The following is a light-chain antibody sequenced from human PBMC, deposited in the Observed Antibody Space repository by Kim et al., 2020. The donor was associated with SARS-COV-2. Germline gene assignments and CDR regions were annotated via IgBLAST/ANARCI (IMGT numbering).Light chain of an antibody. CDR2: DAS. V-gene: IGKV3-11*01. CDR1: QSVSSY. J-gene: IGKJ1*01. Sequence: SWSPGEGATLSCRASQSVSSYVAWYQYKPGQPPRLLIYDASKRATGIPARFSGSGFGTDFTLTISSLEPEDFAIYYCQQRKNWATFGQGTKVDIK. CDR3: QQRKNWAT.